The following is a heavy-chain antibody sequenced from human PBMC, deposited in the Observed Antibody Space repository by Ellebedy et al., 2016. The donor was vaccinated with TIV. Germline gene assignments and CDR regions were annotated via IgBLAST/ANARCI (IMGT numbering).Heavy chain of an antibody. Sequence: PGGSLRLSCAASGFTFSSYAMSWVRQAPGKGLEWVSTISNTGSRTYYADSVEGRFIISRDNSKKTLYLQMNSLRAEDTAVYYCTRGRSGTYIHHAFDYWGQGTLLTVSS. CDR1: GFTFSSYA. CDR3: TRGRSGTYIHHAFDY. V-gene: IGHV3-23*01. D-gene: IGHD1-14*01. CDR2: ISNTGSRT. J-gene: IGHJ4*02.